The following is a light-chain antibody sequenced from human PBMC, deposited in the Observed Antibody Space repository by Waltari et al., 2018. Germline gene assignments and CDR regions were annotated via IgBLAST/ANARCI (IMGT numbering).Light chain of an antibody. CDR2: RND. Sequence: QSVLTQPPSASGTPGQRVNISCSGSQSNVGDNVVHWYHQVPGTAPKLVIYRNDLRPSGVPDRFTASKSGTSASLAISGLQSEDEGDYYCATWDDRPTGRWVFGGGTRVTVL. V-gene: IGLV1-44*01. CDR3: ATWDDRPTGRWV. J-gene: IGLJ3*02. CDR1: QSNVGDNV.